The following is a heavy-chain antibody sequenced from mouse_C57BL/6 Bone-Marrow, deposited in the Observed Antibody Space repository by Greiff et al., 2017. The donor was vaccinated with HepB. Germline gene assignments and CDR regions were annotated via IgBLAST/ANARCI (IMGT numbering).Heavy chain of an antibody. CDR2: ILPSIGRT. CDR1: DSEVFPIAY. D-gene: IGHD1-1*01. Sequence: QVQLKESGSELRSPGSSVKLSCKDFDSEVFPIAYMSWVRQKPGHGFEWIGGILPSIGRTIYGEKFEDKATLDADTLSNTAYLELNSLTSEDSAIYYCARRITTVVATYWYFDVWGTGTTVTVSS. J-gene: IGHJ1*03. V-gene: IGHV15-2*01. CDR3: ARRITTVVATYWYFDV.